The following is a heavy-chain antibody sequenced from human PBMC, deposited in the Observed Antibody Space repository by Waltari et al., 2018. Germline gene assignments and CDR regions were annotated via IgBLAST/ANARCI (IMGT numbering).Heavy chain of an antibody. CDR1: EVFFGAFW. V-gene: IGHV3-7*04. J-gene: IGHJ6*03. CDR3: AGGGRHVDYYNFMDV. D-gene: IGHD2-15*01. CDR2: KKKDGNEI. Sequence: EVDLVESGVALVQPGGSLRLACVASEVFFGAFWMGWVRKFPGEGVKGLAKKKKDGNEINYVDFMKGRFVISRDNAKKAWFLDMNSLRADDTAIYYCAGGGRHVDYYNFMDVWGKGTTVTVSS.